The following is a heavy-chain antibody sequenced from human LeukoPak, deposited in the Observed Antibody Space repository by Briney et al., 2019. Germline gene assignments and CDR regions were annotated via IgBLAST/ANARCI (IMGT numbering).Heavy chain of an antibody. D-gene: IGHD6-13*01. V-gene: IGHV3-23*01. CDR1: GFTLSSYA. CDR3: AKDRRLIAAAGTYDY. Sequence: PGGSLRLSCAASGFTLSSYAMSWVRQAPGKGLEWVSAISGSGGSTYYADSVKGRFTISRDNSKNTLYLQMNSLRAEDTAVYYCAKDRRLIAAAGTYDYWGQGTLVTVSS. J-gene: IGHJ4*02. CDR2: ISGSGGST.